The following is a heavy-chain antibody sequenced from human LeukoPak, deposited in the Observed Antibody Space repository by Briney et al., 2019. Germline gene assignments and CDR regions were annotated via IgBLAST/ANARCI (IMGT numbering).Heavy chain of an antibody. Sequence: SETLSLTCTVSGDSISSFYWSWIRQPPGKGLEWIGYIYYSGSTNYNPFLKSRVTISIDTSKNQFSLNLSSVIAADTAVYYCARVVTTGSYPNYFDYWGQGTLVTVSS. CDR1: GDSISSFY. J-gene: IGHJ4*02. CDR2: IYYSGST. V-gene: IGHV4-59*01. D-gene: IGHD1-26*01. CDR3: ARVVTTGSYPNYFDY.